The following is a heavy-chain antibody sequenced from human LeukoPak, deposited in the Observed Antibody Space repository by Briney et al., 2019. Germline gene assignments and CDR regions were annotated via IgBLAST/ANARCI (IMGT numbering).Heavy chain of an antibody. D-gene: IGHD3-22*01. CDR3: ARSDSIGRYYFDY. J-gene: IGHJ4*02. CDR1: GGTFSSYA. V-gene: IGHV1-69*05. Sequence: ASVKVSCKASGGTFSSYAISWVRQAPGQGLEWMGRIIPIFGTANYAQKFQGRVTITTDESTSTAYMELSSLRSEDTAVYYCARSDSIGRYYFDYWGQGTLVTVSS. CDR2: IIPIFGTA.